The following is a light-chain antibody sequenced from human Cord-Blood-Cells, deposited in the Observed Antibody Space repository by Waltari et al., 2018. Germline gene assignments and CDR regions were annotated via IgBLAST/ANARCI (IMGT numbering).Light chain of an antibody. J-gene: IGKJ4*01. V-gene: IGKV4-1*01. CDR1: QSVLYSSNNKNY. CDR3: QQYYSTLRT. CDR2: WAS. Sequence: DIVMTQSPDSLAVSLAERATINCKSSQSVLYSSNNKNYLAWYQQKPGQPPKLLIYWASTRGSVVPDQFSGRGSGTDFTLTISCLQAEDVAVYYCQQYYSTLRTFGGGTKVELK.